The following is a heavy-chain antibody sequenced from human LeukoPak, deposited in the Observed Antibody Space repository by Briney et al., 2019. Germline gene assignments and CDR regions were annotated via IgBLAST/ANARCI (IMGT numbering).Heavy chain of an antibody. Sequence: PGGSLRLSCAASGFTLDDYAMHWVRQAPGKGLEWVSLISGDGGRTYYADSVKGRFTISRDNSKNSLYLQMNSLRIEDTALYYCAKDRSYGAWYFDLWGRGTLVTVSS. V-gene: IGHV3-43*02. CDR2: ISGDGGRT. J-gene: IGHJ2*01. D-gene: IGHD4/OR15-4a*01. CDR1: GFTLDDYA. CDR3: AKDRSYGAWYFDL.